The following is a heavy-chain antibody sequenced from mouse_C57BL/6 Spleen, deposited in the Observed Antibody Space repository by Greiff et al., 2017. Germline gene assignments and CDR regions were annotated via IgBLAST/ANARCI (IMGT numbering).Heavy chain of an antibody. V-gene: IGHV1-72*01. CDR2: IDPNSGGT. D-gene: IGHD2-5*01. CDR1: GYTFTSYW. J-gene: IGHJ2*01. Sequence: QVQLQHPGAELVKPGASVKLSCKASGYTFTSYWMHWVKQRPGRGLEWIGRIDPNSGGTKYNEKFKSKATLTVDKPSSTAYMQLSSLTSEDSAVYYCARRDYSNFYFDYWGQGTTLTVSS. CDR3: ARRDYSNFYFDY.